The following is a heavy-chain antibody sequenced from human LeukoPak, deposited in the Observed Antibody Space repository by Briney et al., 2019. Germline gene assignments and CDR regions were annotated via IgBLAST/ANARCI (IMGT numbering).Heavy chain of an antibody. CDR2: IYYSGST. CDR1: DGSISSYY. V-gene: IGHV4-59*08. CDR3: ARQIPTYYFDY. Sequence: PSETLSLTCTVSDGSISSYYWSWIRQPPGKGLEWIGYIYYSGSTNHNPSLKSRVTISVDTSKNQFSLKLSSVTAADTAVYYCARQIPTYYFDYWGQGTLVTVSS. J-gene: IGHJ4*02.